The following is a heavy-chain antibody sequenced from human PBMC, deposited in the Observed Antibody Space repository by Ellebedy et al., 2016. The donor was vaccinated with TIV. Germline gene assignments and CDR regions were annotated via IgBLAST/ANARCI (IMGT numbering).Heavy chain of an antibody. Sequence: SGPTLVKPTQTLTLTCTFSGFSLPSSGVGVGWIGQPPGTGPEWLALIYSDGDQRYTPYLKTRLTIIKDTSKNQVVLTLTNMDPVDTATYYCARRPGFSWYGGDYFDTWGQGTLVTVSS. CDR2: IYSDGDQ. J-gene: IGHJ4*02. D-gene: IGHD6-13*01. CDR1: GFSLPSSGVG. V-gene: IGHV2-5*02. CDR3: ARRPGFSWYGGDYFDT.